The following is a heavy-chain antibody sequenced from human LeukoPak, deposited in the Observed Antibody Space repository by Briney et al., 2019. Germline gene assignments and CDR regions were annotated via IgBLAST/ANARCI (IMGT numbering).Heavy chain of an antibody. V-gene: IGHV3-21*01. D-gene: IGHD3-10*02. CDR3: AELGITMIGGV. CDR1: GFTFNTYS. CDR2: IDSSGGYM. J-gene: IGHJ6*04. Sequence: GGSLRLSCEASGFTFNTYSMNWARQAPGKGLEWVSSIDSSGGYMFYADSVKGRFIISRDNAKNSLYLQMNSLRAEDTAVYYCAELGITMIGGVWGKGTTVTISS.